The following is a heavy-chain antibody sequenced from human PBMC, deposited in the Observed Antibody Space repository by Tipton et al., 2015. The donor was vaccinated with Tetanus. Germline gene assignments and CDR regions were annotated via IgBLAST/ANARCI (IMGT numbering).Heavy chain of an antibody. D-gene: IGHD2-8*01. CDR3: ARGLIDDFLGSRIYFDS. J-gene: IGHJ4*02. CDR1: GGSVRSGDYD. CDR2: AHHSGRT. V-gene: IGHV4-61*08. Sequence: LRLSCTVSGGSVRSGDYDWNWIRQPPGKGLEWIGYAHHSGRTNKSPSLKSRVTLSVDTSRTLLSLTLIAVTAADTAVYFCARGLIDDFLGSRIYFDSWGPGTLVTVSS.